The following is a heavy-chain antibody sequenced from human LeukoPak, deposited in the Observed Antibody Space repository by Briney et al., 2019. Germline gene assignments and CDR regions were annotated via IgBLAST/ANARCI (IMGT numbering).Heavy chain of an antibody. CDR2: ISSSGGTI. Sequence: GGSLRLSCSASGFTFSSYEMNWVRQAPEEGLEWVSYISSSGGTIYYADSVKGRFTISRDNAKNSLYLQMNSLRAEHTAVYYCARDLSYCTITSCSYYYYGMDIWGRGTTVTVSS. D-gene: IGHD2-2*01. CDR3: ARDLSYCTITSCSYYYYGMDI. J-gene: IGHJ6*02. CDR1: GFTFSSYE. V-gene: IGHV3-48*03.